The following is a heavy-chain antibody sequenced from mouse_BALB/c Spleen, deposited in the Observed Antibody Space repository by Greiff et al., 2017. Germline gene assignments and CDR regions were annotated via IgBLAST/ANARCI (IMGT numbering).Heavy chain of an antibody. CDR1: GFTFSSYT. J-gene: IGHJ4*01. CDR2: ISNGGGST. CDR3: ARHYYGSPYYAMDY. Sequence: EVQGVESGGGLVQPGGSLKLSCAASGFTFSSYTMSWVRQTPEKRLEWVAYISNGGGSTYYPDTVKGRFTISRDNAKNTLYLQMSSLKSEDTAMYYCARHYYGSPYYAMDYWGQGTSVTVSS. D-gene: IGHD1-1*01. V-gene: IGHV5-12-2*01.